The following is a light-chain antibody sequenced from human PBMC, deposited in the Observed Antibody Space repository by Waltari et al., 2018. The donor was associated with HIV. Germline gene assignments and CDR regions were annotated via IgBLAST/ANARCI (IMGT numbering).Light chain of an antibody. J-gene: IGLJ2*01. V-gene: IGLV1-51*01. CDR2: AND. CDR3: ASWDSSLNAVV. Sequence: QSVLTQPPSVSAAPGEKVTISCSGRRSNIGDNYVSWYQHVPGTAPRLLIYANDTRPSVLPGRISASKSGTSATLGISGLQTGDETDYYCASWDSSLNAVVFGGGTKLTVL. CDR1: RSNIGDNY.